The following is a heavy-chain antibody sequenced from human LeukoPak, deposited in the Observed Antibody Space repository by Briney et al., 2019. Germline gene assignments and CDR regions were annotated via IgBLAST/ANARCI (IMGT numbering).Heavy chain of an antibody. J-gene: IGHJ3*02. V-gene: IGHV1-18*01. CDR1: GYTFTSYG. Sequence: ASVKVSCKASGYTFTSYGISWVRQAPGQGLEWMGWISAYNGNTNYAQKLQGRVTMTTDTSTSTAYMELRSLRSDDTAVYYCARGVYCGGDCYPGGNAFDIWGQGTMVTVSS. CDR2: ISAYNGNT. D-gene: IGHD2-21*02. CDR3: ARGVYCGGDCYPGGNAFDI.